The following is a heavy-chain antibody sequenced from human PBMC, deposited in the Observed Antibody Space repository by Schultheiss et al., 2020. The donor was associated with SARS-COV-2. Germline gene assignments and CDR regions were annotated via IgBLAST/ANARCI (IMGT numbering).Heavy chain of an antibody. Sequence: SETLSLTCTVSGGSISSYYWSWIRQPPGKGLEWIGYIYHSGSTYYNPSLKSRVTISVDRSKNQFSLKLSSVTATDTAVYYCARHGDSSSSPYNWFDPWGQGTLVTVSS. J-gene: IGHJ5*02. CDR1: GGSISSYY. CDR3: ARHGDSSSSPYNWFDP. V-gene: IGHV4-59*04. CDR2: IYHSGST. D-gene: IGHD6-6*01.